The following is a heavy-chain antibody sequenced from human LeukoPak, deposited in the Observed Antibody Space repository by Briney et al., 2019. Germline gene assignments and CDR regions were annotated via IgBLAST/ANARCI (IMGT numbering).Heavy chain of an antibody. V-gene: IGHV3-7*03. CDR1: GFTFSSYW. CDR2: IKQDGSEK. Sequence: GGSLRLSCAASGFTFSSYWMSWVRQAPGKGLEWVANIKQDGSEKYYVDSVKGRFTISRDNAKNSLYLQMNSLRAEDTAVYYCARDSRQRLVRGEFDYWGQGTLVTVSS. J-gene: IGHJ4*02. D-gene: IGHD6-13*01. CDR3: ARDSRQRLVRGEFDY.